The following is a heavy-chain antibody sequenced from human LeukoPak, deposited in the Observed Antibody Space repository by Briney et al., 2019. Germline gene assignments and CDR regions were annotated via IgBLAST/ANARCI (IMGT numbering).Heavy chain of an antibody. V-gene: IGHV4-34*01. Sequence: PSETLSLTCAVYGGSFSGYYWTWIRQPPGKGLEWIGEINHSGSTNYNPSLKSRVTISVDTPKNQFSLKLSSVTAADTAVYYCARETSGSNDAFDIWGQGTMVTVSS. D-gene: IGHD1-26*01. J-gene: IGHJ3*02. CDR2: INHSGST. CDR3: ARETSGSNDAFDI. CDR1: GGSFSGYY.